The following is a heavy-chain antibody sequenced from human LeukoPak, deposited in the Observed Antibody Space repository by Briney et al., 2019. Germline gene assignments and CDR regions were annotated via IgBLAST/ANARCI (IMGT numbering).Heavy chain of an antibody. CDR3: ARDTDGFESGYGYYYYHGMDV. Sequence: GGSLRLSCAASGITFSTYSMNWVRQAPGKGLEWVSSISSSSGYIYYADSLKGRFTISRDNAKNSLYLQMNSLRAEDTAVYYCARDTDGFESGYGYYYYHGMDVWGQGTTVTVPS. CDR2: ISSSSGYI. D-gene: IGHD3-3*01. V-gene: IGHV3-21*01. CDR1: GITFSTYS. J-gene: IGHJ6*02.